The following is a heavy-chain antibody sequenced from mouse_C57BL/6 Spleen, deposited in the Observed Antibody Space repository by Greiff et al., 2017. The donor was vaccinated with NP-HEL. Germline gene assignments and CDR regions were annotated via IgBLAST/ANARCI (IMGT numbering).Heavy chain of an antibody. CDR3: AKALYYGSSYGYAMDY. CDR1: GYTFTSYD. J-gene: IGHJ4*01. V-gene: IGHV1-85*01. D-gene: IGHD1-1*01. CDR2: IYPRDGST. Sequence: QVQLQQSGPELVKPGASVKLSCKASGYTFTSYDINWVKQRPGQGLEWIGWIYPRDGSTKYNEKFKGKATLTVDTSSSTAYMELHSLTSEDSAVYFCAKALYYGSSYGYAMDYWGQGTSVTVSS.